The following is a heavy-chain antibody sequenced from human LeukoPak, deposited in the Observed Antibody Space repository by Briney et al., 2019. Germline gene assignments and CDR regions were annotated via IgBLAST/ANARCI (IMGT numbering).Heavy chain of an antibody. D-gene: IGHD2-2*01. Sequence: GASVKVSCNASGYTFTSYAMNWVRQAPGHRLEWMGWINACNGNTKYSQKFQGRVTITTDTYASTAYMWLSSLRSAETAVYYCARGRACSITSCYRSAAFDIWGQGTMVTVSS. CDR1: GYTFTSYA. CDR2: INACNGNT. J-gene: IGHJ3*02. CDR3: ARGRACSITSCYRSAAFDI. V-gene: IGHV1-3*01.